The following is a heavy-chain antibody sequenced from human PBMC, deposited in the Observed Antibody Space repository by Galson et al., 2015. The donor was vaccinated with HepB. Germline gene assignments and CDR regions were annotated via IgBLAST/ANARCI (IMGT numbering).Heavy chain of an antibody. CDR1: GGSISSYY. D-gene: IGHD5-12*01. CDR2: IYYSGST. J-gene: IGHJ3*02. Sequence: ETLSLTCTVSGGSISSYYWSWIRQPPGKGLEWIGYIYYSGSTNYNPSLKSRVTISVDTSKNQFSLKLSSVTAADTAVYYCARHMGTSGYDRDAFDIWGQGTMVTVSS. V-gene: IGHV4-59*08. CDR3: ARHMGTSGYDRDAFDI.